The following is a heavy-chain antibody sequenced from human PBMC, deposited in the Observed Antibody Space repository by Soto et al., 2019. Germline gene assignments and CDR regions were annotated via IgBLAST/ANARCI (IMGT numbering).Heavy chain of an antibody. V-gene: IGHV4-34*01. J-gene: IGHJ6*02. CDR2: INHSGST. CDR1: GGSFSGYY. CDR3: ARGLQRAYYYDSSGYWAQSNYYYGMDV. D-gene: IGHD3-22*01. Sequence: SETLSLTCAVYGGSFSGYYWSWIRQPPGEGLEWIGEINHSGSTNYNPSLKSRVTISVDTSKNQFSLKLSSVTAADTAVYYCARGLQRAYYYDSSGYWAQSNYYYGMDVWGQGTTVTVSS.